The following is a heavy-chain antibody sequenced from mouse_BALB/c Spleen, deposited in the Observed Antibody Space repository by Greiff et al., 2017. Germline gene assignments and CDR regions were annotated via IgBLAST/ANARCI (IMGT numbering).Heavy chain of an antibody. J-gene: IGHJ1*01. Sequence: QVQLKESGPGLVAPSQSLSITCTVSGFSLTGYGVNWVRQPPGKGLEWLGMIWGDGSTDYNSALKSRLSISKDNSKSQVFLKMNSLQTDDTARYYCARDVIMVTTWYFDVWGAGTTVTVSS. CDR1: GFSLTGYG. CDR3: ARDVIMVTTWYFDV. CDR2: IWGDGST. V-gene: IGHV2-6-7*01. D-gene: IGHD2-1*01.